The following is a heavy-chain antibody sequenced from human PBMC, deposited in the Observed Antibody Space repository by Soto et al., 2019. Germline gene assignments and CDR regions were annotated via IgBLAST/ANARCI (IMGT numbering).Heavy chain of an antibody. CDR3: ARGRGGGLRNGSGSYYNRGVWFDP. Sequence: SETLSLTCAVYGGSFSGYYWSWIRQPPGKGLEWIGEINHSGSTNYNPSLKSRVTISVDTSKNQFSLKLSSVTAADTAVYYCARGRGGGLRNGSGSYYNRGVWFDPWGQGTLVTVSS. D-gene: IGHD3-10*01. CDR1: GGSFSGYY. V-gene: IGHV4-34*01. CDR2: INHSGST. J-gene: IGHJ5*02.